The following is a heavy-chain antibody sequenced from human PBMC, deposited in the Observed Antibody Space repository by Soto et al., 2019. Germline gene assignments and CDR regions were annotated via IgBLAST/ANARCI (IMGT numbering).Heavy chain of an antibody. J-gene: IGHJ6*02. D-gene: IGHD3-10*01. CDR1: GFTFSSYW. CDR3: ARDYYGSGSYYPWDYYYYYGMDV. Sequence: PGGSLRLSCAASGFTFSSYWMSWVRQAPGKGLEWVANIKQDGSEKYYVDSVKGRFTISRDNAKNSLCLQMNSLRAEDTAVYYCARDYYGSGSYYPWDYYYYYGMDVWGQGTTVTVSS. V-gene: IGHV3-7*03. CDR2: IKQDGSEK.